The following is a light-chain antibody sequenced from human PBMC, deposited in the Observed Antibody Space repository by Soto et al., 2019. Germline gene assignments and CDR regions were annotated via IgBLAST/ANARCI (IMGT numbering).Light chain of an antibody. CDR3: QQYNSWPRT. J-gene: IGKJ1*01. CDR1: QSVSNN. CDR2: GAS. V-gene: IGKV3-15*01. Sequence: EIVMTQSPATLSLSPGERATLSCRASQSVSNNLAWYQQKPGQAPRLLIYGASTRATGIPARFSGSGSGTEFTLTISSLLSEDFAVYYCQQYNSWPRTFGQGTKVEIK.